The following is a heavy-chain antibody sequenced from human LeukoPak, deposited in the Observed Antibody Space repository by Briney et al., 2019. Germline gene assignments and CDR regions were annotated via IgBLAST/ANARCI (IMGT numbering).Heavy chain of an antibody. J-gene: IGHJ5*02. CDR2: INPSGSST. CDR3: ARDNSVGDIAWWFDP. CDR1: GGTFSSYA. D-gene: IGHD3-16*02. Sequence: ASVKVSCKASGGTFSSYAISWVRQAPGQGLEWMGLINPSGSSTLYAQKFQGRVTMTRDMSTTTDYMELSSLRSEDTAVYYCARDNSVGDIAWWFDPWGQGTLVTVSS. V-gene: IGHV1-46*01.